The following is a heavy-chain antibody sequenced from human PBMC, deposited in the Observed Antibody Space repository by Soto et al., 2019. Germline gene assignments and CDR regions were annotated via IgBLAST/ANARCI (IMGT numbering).Heavy chain of an antibody. CDR2: ISGRGDDT. Sequence: EVQLLESGGDLVQPGGSLRLSCAASGFTFSSYAMSWVRQAPGKGLEWVSTISGRGDDTYYTDSVKGRFTISRDNSKNTLYVHMNSLRAEDTAVYYCARAQPTYSRSSFDYWGQGTLVTVSS. J-gene: IGHJ4*02. CDR3: ARAQPTYSRSSFDY. V-gene: IGHV3-23*01. D-gene: IGHD1-26*01. CDR1: GFTFSSYA.